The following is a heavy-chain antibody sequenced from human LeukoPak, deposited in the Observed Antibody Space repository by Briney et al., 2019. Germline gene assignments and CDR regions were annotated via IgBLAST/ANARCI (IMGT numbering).Heavy chain of an antibody. CDR1: GFTFSSYG. CDR2: ISYDGSNK. CDR3: ATRGDLGYCSSTSCSTFDY. D-gene: IGHD2-2*01. Sequence: GGSLRLSCAASGFTFSSYGMHWVRQAPGKGLEWVAVISYDGSNKYYADSVKGRFTISRDNSKNTLYLQMNSLRAEDTAVYYCATRGDLGYCSSTSCSTFDYWGQGTLVTVSS. J-gene: IGHJ4*02. V-gene: IGHV3-30*03.